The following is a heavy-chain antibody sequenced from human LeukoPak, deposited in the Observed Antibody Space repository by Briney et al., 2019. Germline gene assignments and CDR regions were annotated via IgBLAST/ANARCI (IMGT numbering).Heavy chain of an antibody. J-gene: IGHJ4*02. D-gene: IGHD2-15*01. CDR3: ARDRSYSFDY. CDR2: LNSGGMS. CDR1: GFTFDDYA. Sequence: GGSLRLSCAASGFTFDDYAMHWVRQAPGKGLVWVSRLNSGGMSYADSVKGRFTISRDNAKYTLYLQMNSLRAEDTAVYYCARDRSYSFDYWGQGTLVTVSS. V-gene: IGHV3-74*01.